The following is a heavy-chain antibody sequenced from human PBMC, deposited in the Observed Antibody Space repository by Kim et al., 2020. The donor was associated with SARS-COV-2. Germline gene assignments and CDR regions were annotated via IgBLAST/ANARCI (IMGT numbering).Heavy chain of an antibody. J-gene: IGHJ4*02. CDR3: ARASGSMEAPGDY. D-gene: IGHD2-2*01. V-gene: IGHV3-33*05. CDR2: ISYYESNK. Sequence: GGSLRLSCAASGFTFSNYGMHWVRQAPGKGLEWMTVISYYESNKYYADSVKGRFTISRDNSKNTLYLEMNSLRAEDTAVYYCARASGSMEAPGDYWGQGTLFTVSS. CDR1: GFTFSNYG.